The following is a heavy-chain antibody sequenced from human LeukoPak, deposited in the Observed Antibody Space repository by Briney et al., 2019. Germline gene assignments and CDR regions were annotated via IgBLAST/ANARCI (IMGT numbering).Heavy chain of an antibody. J-gene: IGHJ6*03. D-gene: IGHD1-26*01. CDR2: ISYDGSNK. CDR3: ARGQRAHVEWYYYMDV. V-gene: IGHV3-30*03. CDR1: GFTFSSYS. Sequence: PGGSLRLSCAASGFTFSSYSMNWVRQAPGKGLEGVAVISYDGSNKYYADSVKGRFTISRDNSKNTLYLQMNNLRADDTAVYYCARGQRAHVEWYYYMDVWGKGTTVTVSS.